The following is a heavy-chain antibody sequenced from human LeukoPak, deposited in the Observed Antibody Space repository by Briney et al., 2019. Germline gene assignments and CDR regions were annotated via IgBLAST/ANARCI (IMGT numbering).Heavy chain of an antibody. CDR1: GFTFSSYE. V-gene: IGHV3-48*03. J-gene: IGHJ4*02. Sequence: PGGSLRLSCAASGFTFSSYEMNWVRQAPGKGLEWVSYISSSGSTIYYADSVKGRFTISRDNAKNSLYLQMNSLRAEDTAVYYCARHKGRSGWQYYFDYWGQGTLVTVSS. D-gene: IGHD6-19*01. CDR2: ISSSGSTI. CDR3: ARHKGRSGWQYYFDY.